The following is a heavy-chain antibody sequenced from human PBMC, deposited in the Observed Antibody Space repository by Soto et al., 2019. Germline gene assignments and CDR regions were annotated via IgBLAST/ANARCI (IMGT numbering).Heavy chain of an antibody. V-gene: IGHV5-51*01. Sequence: PGESLMISCKGSGYSFTSYWIGWVRQMPGKGLEWMGIIYPGDSDTRYSPSFQGQVTISADKSISTAYLQWSSLKASDTAMYYCARLRSSGWYVSYYGMDVWGQGTTVTVSS. CDR1: GYSFTSYW. CDR3: ARLRSSGWYVSYYGMDV. CDR2: IYPGDSDT. J-gene: IGHJ6*02. D-gene: IGHD6-19*01.